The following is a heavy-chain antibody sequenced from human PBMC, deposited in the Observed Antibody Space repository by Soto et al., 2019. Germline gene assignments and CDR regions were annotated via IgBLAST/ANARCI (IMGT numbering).Heavy chain of an antibody. Sequence: ASVQVSCKASGYTFTSYGISWVRQAPGQGLEGMGLISPSSGSTAYAQKLQGRVTLTSDTSTNTAPMELSSLRSEDTAVYSCARGTWDSSGWYTFPFDYWGQGTVVTVSS. D-gene: IGHD6-19*01. CDR1: GYTFTSYG. CDR2: ISPSSGST. V-gene: IGHV1-18*01. CDR3: ARGTWDSSGWYTFPFDY. J-gene: IGHJ4*02.